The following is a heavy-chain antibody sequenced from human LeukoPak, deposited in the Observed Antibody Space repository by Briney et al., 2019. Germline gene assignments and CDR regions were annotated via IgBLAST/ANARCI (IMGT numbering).Heavy chain of an antibody. D-gene: IGHD2-2*01. V-gene: IGHV4-38-2*01. Sequence: SETLSLTCAVSGYSISSGYYWGWIRPPPGKGREWIGSIYHSGSTYYNPSLKSRVTISVDTSKNQFSLKLSSVTAADTAVYYCARGGVVVPAALDYWGQGTLVTVSS. J-gene: IGHJ4*02. CDR3: ARGGVVVPAALDY. CDR2: IYHSGST. CDR1: GYSISSGYY.